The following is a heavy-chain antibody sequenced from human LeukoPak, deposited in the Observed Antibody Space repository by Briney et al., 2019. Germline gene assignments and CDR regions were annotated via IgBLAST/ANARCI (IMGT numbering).Heavy chain of an antibody. Sequence: SESLSLTCAVYGGSFSGYYWSWIRQPPGKGLEWIGEIHHSGSTYYNPSLKSRVTISVDTSKNQFSLKLSSVTAAYTAVYYCARVRAPSDAFDIWGQGTMVTVS. CDR3: ARVRAPSDAFDI. CDR2: IHHSGST. V-gene: IGHV4-34*01. J-gene: IGHJ3*02. CDR1: GGSFSGYY.